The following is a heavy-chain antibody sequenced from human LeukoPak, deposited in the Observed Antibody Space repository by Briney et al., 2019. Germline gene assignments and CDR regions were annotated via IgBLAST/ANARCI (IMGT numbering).Heavy chain of an antibody. V-gene: IGHV4-34*01. CDR3: ARGEGQRQLVHIH. CDR2: INHSGST. J-gene: IGHJ4*02. Sequence: SETLSLTCAVYGGSFSGYYYTWIRQPPGKGLEWIGEINHSGSTTHNPSLNSRVIILVDTSENQFSLKLRSVTAADTAVYYCARGEGQRQLVHIHWGQGTLVTVSS. CDR1: GGSFSGYY. D-gene: IGHD6-13*01.